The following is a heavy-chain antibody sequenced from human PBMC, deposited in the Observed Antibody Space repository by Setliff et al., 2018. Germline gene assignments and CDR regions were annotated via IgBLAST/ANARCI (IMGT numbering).Heavy chain of an antibody. Sequence: GGSLRLSCAASGFTFSTYAINWVRQAPGKGLEWVAVMSNDGGAQYYLDSVKGRFTVSRDNSNNTLYLHMSSLRAEDTAVYFCARIFLYGTSWYFDNWGQGTLVTVSS. CDR2: MSNDGGAQ. CDR1: GFTFSTYA. CDR3: ARIFLYGTSWYFDN. V-gene: IGHV3-30*07. D-gene: IGHD3-3*01. J-gene: IGHJ4*02.